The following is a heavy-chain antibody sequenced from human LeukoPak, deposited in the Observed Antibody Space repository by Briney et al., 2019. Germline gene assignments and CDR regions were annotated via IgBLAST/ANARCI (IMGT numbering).Heavy chain of an antibody. J-gene: IGHJ4*02. CDR1: GGSFSGYY. D-gene: IGHD3-16*01. Sequence: SETLSLTCAVYGGSFSGYYWSWIRQSPGKGLEWIGSISYSGTTYYNPSLKSRVTISVDTSKNQFSLKLSSVTAADTAVYYCASIPGSSMIPDYWGQGTLVTVSS. V-gene: IGHV4-34*01. CDR3: ASIPGSSMIPDY. CDR2: ISYSGTT.